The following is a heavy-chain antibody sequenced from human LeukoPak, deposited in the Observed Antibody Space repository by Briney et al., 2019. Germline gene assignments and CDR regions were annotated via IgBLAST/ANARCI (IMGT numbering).Heavy chain of an antibody. CDR2: INHSGST. CDR3: ARDCSGGSCYGAFDI. D-gene: IGHD2-15*01. CDR1: GGSFSGYY. J-gene: IGHJ3*02. Sequence: SETLSLTCAVYGGSFSGYYWSWIRQPPGKGLEWIGEINHSGSTNYNPSLKSRVTISVDTSKNQFSLKLSSVTATDTAVYYCARDCSGGSCYGAFDIWGQGTMVTVSS. V-gene: IGHV4-34*01.